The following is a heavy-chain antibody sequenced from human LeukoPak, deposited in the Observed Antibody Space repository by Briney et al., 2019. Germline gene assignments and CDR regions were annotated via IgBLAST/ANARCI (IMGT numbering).Heavy chain of an antibody. CDR1: GVSISSYY. D-gene: IGHD1-26*01. CDR2: IYYSGST. Sequence: SETLSLTCTVSGVSISSYYWSWIRQPPGKGLEWIGYIYYSGSTNYNPSLKSRVTISVDTSKNQFSLKLSSVTAADTAVYYCAREGYSGSFYFDYWGQGTLVTVSS. CDR3: AREGYSGSFYFDY. V-gene: IGHV4-59*01. J-gene: IGHJ4*02.